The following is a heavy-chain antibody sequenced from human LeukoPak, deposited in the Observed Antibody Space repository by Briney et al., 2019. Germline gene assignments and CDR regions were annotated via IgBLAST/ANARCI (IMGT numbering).Heavy chain of an antibody. CDR1: GFTFSSYG. CDR2: ISGSGGST. CDR3: AKGEFMVRGVDYFDY. Sequence: PGGSLRLSCAASGFTFSSYGMSWVRQAPGKGLEWVSAISGSGGSTYYADSVKGRFTISRDNSKNTLYLQMNSLRAEDTAVYYCAKGEFMVRGVDYFDYWGQGTLVTVSS. V-gene: IGHV3-23*01. J-gene: IGHJ4*02. D-gene: IGHD3-10*01.